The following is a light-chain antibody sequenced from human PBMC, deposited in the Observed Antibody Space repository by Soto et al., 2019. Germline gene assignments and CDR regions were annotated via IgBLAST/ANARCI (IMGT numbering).Light chain of an antibody. CDR2: GNS. CDR1: RDHIGAGYD. V-gene: IGLV1-40*01. J-gene: IGLJ1*01. CDR3: PSDDCSLSRRV. Sequence: QSVLTQPPSVSGAPGQRVTISCTGSRDHIGAGYDVPWYQQLPGTAPKLVIYGNSNRPSGVPARFSGSKFGTSASLAIARLQAEVEADYSSPSDDCSLSRRVSGTMT.